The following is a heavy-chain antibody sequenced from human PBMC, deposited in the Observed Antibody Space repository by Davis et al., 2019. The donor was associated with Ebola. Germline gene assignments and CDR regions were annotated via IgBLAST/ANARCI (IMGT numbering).Heavy chain of an antibody. Sequence: PGGSLRLSCAASGFSFSSYAMSWVRQAPGKGLEWVSAISGSGGSTYYADSVKGRFTISRDNSKNTLYLQMNSLRAEDTAVYYCAKDPSFSPVVGATPPEGWGQGTLVTVSS. CDR2: ISGSGGST. CDR1: GFSFSSYA. CDR3: AKDPSFSPVVGATPPEG. V-gene: IGHV3-23*01. J-gene: IGHJ4*02. D-gene: IGHD1-26*01.